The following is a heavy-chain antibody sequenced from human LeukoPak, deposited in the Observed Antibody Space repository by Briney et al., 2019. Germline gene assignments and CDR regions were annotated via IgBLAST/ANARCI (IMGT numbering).Heavy chain of an antibody. V-gene: IGHV3-23*01. CDR1: GYTFSNYA. D-gene: IGHD1-20*01. J-gene: IGHJ3*02. CDR3: ARDNWNDVEGAFDI. Sequence: GSLRLSCAASGYTFSNYAMSWVRQAPGKGLEWVSAIDSGGVGTYYADSVKGRFTISRDKSKNTLSLHMNSLRAEDTAVYYCARDNWNDVEGAFDIWGQGTLVTVSS. CDR2: IDSGGVGT.